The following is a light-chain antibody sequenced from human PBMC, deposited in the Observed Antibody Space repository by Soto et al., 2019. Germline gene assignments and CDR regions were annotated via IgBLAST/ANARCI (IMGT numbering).Light chain of an antibody. J-gene: IGLJ2*01. V-gene: IGLV1-40*01. CDR2: GNX. CDR1: SSNIGAGYD. Sequence: QSVLTQPPSVSGAPGQRVTISCTGSSSNIGAGYDVHWYQQLPGTXPXXXXXGNXXXXSXVXXXXXXSXXXXXXXXXXXGXXAEDEADYYCQSYDSSLSGVVFGGGTKLTVL. CDR3: QSYDSSLSGVV.